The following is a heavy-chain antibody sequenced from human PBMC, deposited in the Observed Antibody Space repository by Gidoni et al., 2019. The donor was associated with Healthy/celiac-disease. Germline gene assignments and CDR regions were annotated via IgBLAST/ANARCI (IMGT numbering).Heavy chain of an antibody. Sequence: EVQLVESGGGLVKPGGSLRLSCAASGFTFSSYSMNWVRPAPGKGLEWVSSISSSSSYIYYADSVKGRFTISRDNAKNSLYLQMNSLRAEDTAVYYCARDRVTHFDYWGQGTLVTVSS. D-gene: IGHD4-4*01. V-gene: IGHV3-21*01. CDR1: GFTFSSYS. J-gene: IGHJ4*02. CDR3: ARDRVTHFDY. CDR2: ISSSSSYI.